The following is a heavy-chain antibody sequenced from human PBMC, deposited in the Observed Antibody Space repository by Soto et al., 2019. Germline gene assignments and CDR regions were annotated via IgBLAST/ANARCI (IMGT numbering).Heavy chain of an antibody. CDR3: ARGGHVVVVTAAFDY. D-gene: IGHD2-21*02. CDR2: IIPILGIA. J-gene: IGHJ4*02. CDR1: GYTFTSYG. Sequence: SVKVSCKASGYTFTSYGISWVRQAPGQGLEWMGRIIPILGIANYAQKFQGRVTITADKSTSTAYMELTSLRSEDTVVYYCARGGHVVVVTAAFDYWGQGTLVTVSS. V-gene: IGHV1-69*04.